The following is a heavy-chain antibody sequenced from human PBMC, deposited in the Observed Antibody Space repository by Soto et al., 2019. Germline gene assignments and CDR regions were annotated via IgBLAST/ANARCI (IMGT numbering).Heavy chain of an antibody. CDR3: AKDLGGFWSGYERAPLDY. Sequence: GGSLNLSSASLGFPFRSYALHWVRRAPGKRLEWVAVISYDGSNKYYADSVKGRFTISRDNSKNTLYLQMNSLRAEDTAVYYCAKDLGGFWSGYERAPLDYWGQGTLVTVSS. CDR1: GFPFRSYA. V-gene: IGHV3-30*18. D-gene: IGHD3-3*01. J-gene: IGHJ4*02. CDR2: ISYDGSNK.